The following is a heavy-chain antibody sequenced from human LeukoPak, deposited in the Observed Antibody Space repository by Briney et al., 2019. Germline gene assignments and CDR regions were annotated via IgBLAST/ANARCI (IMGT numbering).Heavy chain of an antibody. Sequence: PGGSLRLSCAASGFTFSDYYMSWIRQAPGKGLEWVSYISSGDNTIYYADSVKGRFTMSRDNAKNSLYLQMNSLRAEDMALYYCAKGPTYYYDSSGYYYTNWGQGTLVTVSS. CDR2: ISSGDNTI. CDR1: GFTFSDYY. V-gene: IGHV3-11*01. D-gene: IGHD3-22*01. J-gene: IGHJ4*02. CDR3: AKGPTYYYDSSGYYYTN.